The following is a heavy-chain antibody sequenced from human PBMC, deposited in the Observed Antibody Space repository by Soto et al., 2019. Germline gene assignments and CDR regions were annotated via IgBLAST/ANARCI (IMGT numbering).Heavy chain of an antibody. J-gene: IGHJ6*02. Sequence: QVQLQESGPGLVKSSQTLSLTCTVSGGTISSGDYYWTWIRQPPGKGLEWIGYISYSGRTYYNPSLKSRITISIDTSENQFSLKLSSVTAADTAVYYCARETWDGMDVWGQGTTVTVSS. D-gene: IGHD7-27*01. CDR2: ISYSGRT. V-gene: IGHV4-30-4*01. CDR3: ARETWDGMDV. CDR1: GGTISSGDYY.